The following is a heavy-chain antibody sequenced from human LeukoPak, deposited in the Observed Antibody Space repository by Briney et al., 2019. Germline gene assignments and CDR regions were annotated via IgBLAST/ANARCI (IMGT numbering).Heavy chain of an antibody. CDR2: INHSGST. V-gene: IGHV4-34*01. Sequence: NPSETLSLTCAVYGGSFSGYYWSWIRQPPGKGLEWIGEINHSGSTNYNPSLKSRVTISVDTSKNQFSLKLSSVTAADTAVYYCARVDTAMVTSGDYWGQGTLVTVSS. CDR1: GGSFSGYY. J-gene: IGHJ4*02. D-gene: IGHD5-18*01. CDR3: ARVDTAMVTSGDY.